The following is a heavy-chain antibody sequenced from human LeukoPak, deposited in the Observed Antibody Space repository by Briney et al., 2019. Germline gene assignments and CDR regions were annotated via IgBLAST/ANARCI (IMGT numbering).Heavy chain of an antibody. D-gene: IGHD4-17*01. CDR2: IKQDGSEK. CDR1: GFTFSSYW. V-gene: IGHV3-7*03. CDR3: ARGQTTVTN. Sequence: GGSLRLSCAASGFTFSSYWMSWVRQAPGKWLEWVANIKQDGSEKYYVDSVKGRFTMSRDNAKNSLYLQMSSLRAEDTAVYFCARGQTTVTNWGQGTLVTVSS. J-gene: IGHJ4*02.